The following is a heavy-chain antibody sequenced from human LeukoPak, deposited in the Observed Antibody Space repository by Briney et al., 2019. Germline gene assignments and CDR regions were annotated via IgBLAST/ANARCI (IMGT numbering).Heavy chain of an antibody. CDR1: GFTFSDYY. J-gene: IGHJ4*02. CDR3: ARTPFYFDNSGNFDS. D-gene: IGHD3-22*01. V-gene: IGHV3-11*03. CDR2: ISSSSSYT. Sequence: GGSLRLSCAASGFTFSDYYMSWIRQAPGKGLEWVSYISSSSSYTNYADSVKGRFTISRDNSKNTLALQMNSLRAEDTAVYYCARTPFYFDNSGNFDSWGQGTLVTVSS.